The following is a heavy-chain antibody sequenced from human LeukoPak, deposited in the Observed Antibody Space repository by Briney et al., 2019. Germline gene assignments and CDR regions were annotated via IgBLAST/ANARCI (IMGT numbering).Heavy chain of an antibody. Sequence: PSETLSLTCAVSDGSFSDYQWNWIRQSPGKGLEWLGEISHSGTTTYNPSLKSRVTISVDTSKNQFSLRLRSVTAADTAVYYCAGASSSRYYFDYWGQGTLVTVSS. D-gene: IGHD6-6*01. CDR1: DGSFSDYQ. J-gene: IGHJ4*02. CDR3: AGASSSRYYFDY. V-gene: IGHV4-34*01. CDR2: ISHSGTT.